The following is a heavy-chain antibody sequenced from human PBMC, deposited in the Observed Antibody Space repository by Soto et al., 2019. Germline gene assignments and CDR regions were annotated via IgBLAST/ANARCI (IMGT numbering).Heavy chain of an antibody. CDR2: IYPGDSDT. CDR3: PRKTNHFLTGHSRYYGMAV. CDR1: GYDFTTYW. Sequence: GESLKISCKGSGYDFTTYWIGCVRQMPWKGLEWMVIIYPGDSDTRYSPSFQGQVTISADPSVTTSYLQRSSLQVSDTAMHYCPRKTNHFLTGHSRYYGMAVLAPGPTVTASS. V-gene: IGHV5-51*01. D-gene: IGHD3-9*01. J-gene: IGHJ6*01.